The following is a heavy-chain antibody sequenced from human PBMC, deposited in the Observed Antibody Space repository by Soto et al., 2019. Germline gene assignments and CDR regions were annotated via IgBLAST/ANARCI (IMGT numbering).Heavy chain of an antibody. J-gene: IGHJ5*02. Sequence: ESGGGVVQPGRSLRLSCAASGFTFSSYAMHWVRQAPGKGLEWVAVISYDGSNKYYADSVKGRFTISRDNSKNTLYLQMNSLRAEDTAVYYCARDETGTTRNWFDPWGQGTLVTVSS. V-gene: IGHV3-30-3*01. CDR3: ARDETGTTRNWFDP. CDR2: ISYDGSNK. D-gene: IGHD1-7*01. CDR1: GFTFSSYA.